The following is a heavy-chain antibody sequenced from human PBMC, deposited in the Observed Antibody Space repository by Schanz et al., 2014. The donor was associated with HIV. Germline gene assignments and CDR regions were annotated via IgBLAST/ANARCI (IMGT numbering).Heavy chain of an antibody. D-gene: IGHD7-27*01. V-gene: IGHV1-18*01. CDR3: ARGGRGDNYYYYGMDV. J-gene: IGHJ6*02. Sequence: QVQLVQSGAEVKKPGASVKVSCKASGYTFTSYGISWVRQAPGQGLEWMGWISVYNGNTKYARKFQGRVTMTTDTSTSTAYMELWSLRSDDTAVYYCARGGRGDNYYYYGMDVWGQGTTVTVSS. CDR2: ISVYNGNT. CDR1: GYTFTSYG.